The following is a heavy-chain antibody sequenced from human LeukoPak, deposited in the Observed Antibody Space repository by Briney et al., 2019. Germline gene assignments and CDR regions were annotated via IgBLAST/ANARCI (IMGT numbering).Heavy chain of an antibody. V-gene: IGHV4-59*01. J-gene: IGHJ6*02. CDR2: IYYSGST. Sequence: SETLSLTCTVSGGSISSYYWSWIRQPPGKGLEWIGYIYYSGSTNYNPSLRSRVTISVDTSKNQFSLKLSSVTAADTAVYYCARYGGDYYGMDGWGQGTTVTDSS. CDR3: ARYGGDYYGMDG. CDR1: GGSISSYY. D-gene: IGHD4-23*01.